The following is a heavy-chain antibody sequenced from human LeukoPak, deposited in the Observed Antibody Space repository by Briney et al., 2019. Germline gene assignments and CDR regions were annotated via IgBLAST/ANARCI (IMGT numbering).Heavy chain of an antibody. J-gene: IGHJ3*02. CDR2: ISGSGDST. V-gene: IGHV3-23*01. Sequence: GGSETLSCAASGFTFSSYAMSWVRQAPGKGLEWVSAISGSGDSTYYADSVKGRSTISRDNSKNTLYLQMNSLRAEDTAVYYCAKSVAAVFDIWGQGTMVTVSS. D-gene: IGHD6-19*01. CDR3: AKSVAAVFDI. CDR1: GFTFSSYA.